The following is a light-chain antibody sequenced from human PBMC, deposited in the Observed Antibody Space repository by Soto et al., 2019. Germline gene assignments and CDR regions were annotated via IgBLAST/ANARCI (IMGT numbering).Light chain of an antibody. CDR2: GAS. V-gene: IGKV3-20*01. Sequence: EIVLTQSPGTLSLSPGERATLSCRASQSVSSSYLAWDQQKPGQAPRLLIYGASSRATGIPDRFSGSGSGTDFTLTISRLEPEDFAVYYCEQYCSSSLFGQGTRLEI. CDR1: QSVSSSY. CDR3: EQYCSSSL. J-gene: IGKJ5*01.